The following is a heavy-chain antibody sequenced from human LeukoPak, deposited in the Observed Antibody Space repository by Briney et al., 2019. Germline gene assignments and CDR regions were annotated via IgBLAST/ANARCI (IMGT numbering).Heavy chain of an antibody. V-gene: IGHV3-48*03. CDR3: ARDLTDPPYYYYYIDV. J-gene: IGHJ6*03. Sequence: GGSLRLSCAASGFTFSSYEMNWVRQAPGKGLVWVLYISSSGSAIYYADSVKGRFTISRDNAKNSLYLQMNSLRAEDTAVYYCARDLTDPPYYYYYIDVWGKGTTVTISS. CDR2: ISSSGSAI. CDR1: GFTFSSYE.